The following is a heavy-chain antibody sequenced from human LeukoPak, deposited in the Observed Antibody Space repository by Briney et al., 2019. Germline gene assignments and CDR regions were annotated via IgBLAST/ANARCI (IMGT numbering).Heavy chain of an antibody. CDR2: ISWNSGSI. CDR3: AKDISPRYNWTIGYFDY. CDR1: GFTFDDYA. J-gene: IGHJ4*02. D-gene: IGHD1-20*01. V-gene: IGHV3-9*01. Sequence: GGSLRLSCAASGFTFDDYAMHWVRQAPGKGLEWVSGISWNSGSIRYADSVKGRFTISRDNAKNSLYLQMNSLRAEDTALYYCAKDISPRYNWTIGYFDYWGQGTLVTVSS.